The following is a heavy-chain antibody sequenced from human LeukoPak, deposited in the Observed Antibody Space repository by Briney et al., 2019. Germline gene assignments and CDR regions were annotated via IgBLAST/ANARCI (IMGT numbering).Heavy chain of an antibody. CDR2: IYYSGST. CDR1: GGSISSSSYY. J-gene: IGHJ4*02. CDR3: VIYGYSYGDQGYFDY. V-gene: IGHV4-39*07. D-gene: IGHD5-18*01. Sequence: SETLSLTCTVSGGSISSSSYYWGWIRQPPGKGLEWIGSIYYSGSTYYNPSLKSRVTISVDTSKNQFSLKLSSVTAADTAVYYCVIYGYSYGDQGYFDYWGQGTLVTVSS.